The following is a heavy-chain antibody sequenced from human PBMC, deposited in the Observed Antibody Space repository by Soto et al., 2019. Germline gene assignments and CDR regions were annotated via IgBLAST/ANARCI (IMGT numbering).Heavy chain of an antibody. Sequence: SVNVSCKASGYTFTSYAMHWVRQAPGQGLEWMGWINAGNGNTKYSQKFQGRVTITRDTSASTAYMELSSLRSEDTAVYYCAIDRVPVPAPDYWGQGTVVTVSS. J-gene: IGHJ4*02. CDR2: INAGNGNT. CDR1: GYTFTSYA. CDR3: AIDRVPVPAPDY. D-gene: IGHD4-17*01. V-gene: IGHV1-3*01.